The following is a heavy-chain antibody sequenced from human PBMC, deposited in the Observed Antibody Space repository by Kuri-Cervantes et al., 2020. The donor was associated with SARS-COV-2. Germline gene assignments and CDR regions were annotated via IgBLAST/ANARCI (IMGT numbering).Heavy chain of an antibody. V-gene: IGHV1-24*01. CDR3: ARWAPGGYDFWSGPLDY. J-gene: IGHJ4*02. CDR1: GYTLTELS. D-gene: IGHD3-3*01. CDR2: FDPEDGET. Sequence: ASVKVSCKVSGYTLTELSMHWVRQAPGKGLEWMGGFDPEDGETIYAQKFQGRVTMTEDTSTDTAYMELSSLRSDDTAVYYCARWAPGGYDFWSGPLDYWGQGTLVTVSS.